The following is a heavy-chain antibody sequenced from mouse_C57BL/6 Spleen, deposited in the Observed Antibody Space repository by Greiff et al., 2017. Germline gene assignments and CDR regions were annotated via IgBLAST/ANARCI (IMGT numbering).Heavy chain of an antibody. V-gene: IGHV1-81*01. CDR3: GRAGYPLCGYFDV. Sequence: QVQLQQSGAELARPGASVKLSCKASGYTFTRYGISWVKQRTGQGLEWIGEIYPRSGNTYYNEKFKGKATLTADTSSSTAYLELRSLTSEDSAVYFCGRAGYPLCGYFDVWGTGTTVTCSS. J-gene: IGHJ1*03. D-gene: IGHD6-1*01. CDR1: GYTFTRYG. CDR2: IYPRSGNT.